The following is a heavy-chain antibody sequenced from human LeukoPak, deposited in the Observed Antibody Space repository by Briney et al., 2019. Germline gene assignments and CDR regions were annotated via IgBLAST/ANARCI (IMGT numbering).Heavy chain of an antibody. V-gene: IGHV4-59*01. J-gene: IGHJ4*02. CDR1: GGSISSYY. CDR2: IYYSGST. CDR3: ARGPTAMHDY. D-gene: IGHD5-18*01. Sequence: SETLSLTCTVSGGSISSYYWSWIRQPPGKGLEWIGYIYYSGSTNYNPSLKSRVTISVDTSKNQFSLKLSSVTAADTAVHYCARGPTAMHDYWGQGTLVTVSS.